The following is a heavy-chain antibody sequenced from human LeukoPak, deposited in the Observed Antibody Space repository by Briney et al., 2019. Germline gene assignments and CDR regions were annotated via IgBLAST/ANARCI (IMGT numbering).Heavy chain of an antibody. Sequence: ASVKVSCKASGYTFTSYGISWMRQAPGQGLEWMGWISAYNGNTNYAQKLQGRVTMTTDTSTSTAYMELRSLRSDDTAVYYCARVPYCGGDCYSGDNWFDPWGQGTLVTVSP. CDR2: ISAYNGNT. J-gene: IGHJ5*02. D-gene: IGHD2-21*02. CDR1: GYTFTSYG. V-gene: IGHV1-18*01. CDR3: ARVPYCGGDCYSGDNWFDP.